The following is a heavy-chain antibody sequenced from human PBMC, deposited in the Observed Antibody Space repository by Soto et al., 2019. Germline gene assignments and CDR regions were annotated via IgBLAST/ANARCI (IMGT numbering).Heavy chain of an antibody. Sequence: GGSLRLSCAASGFPVSSNYMSWVRQAPGKGLEWVSVIYSGGSTYYADSVKGRFTISRDNSKNTLYLQMNSLRAEDTAVYYCAAANDYYGSGSSYWGQGTLVTVSS. J-gene: IGHJ4*02. V-gene: IGHV3-66*01. CDR1: GFPVSSNY. D-gene: IGHD3-10*01. CDR2: IYSGGST. CDR3: AAANDYYGSGSSY.